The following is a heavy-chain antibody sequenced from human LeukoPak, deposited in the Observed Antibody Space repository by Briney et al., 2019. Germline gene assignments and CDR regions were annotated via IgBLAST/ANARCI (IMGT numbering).Heavy chain of an antibody. CDR1: GYTFTGYY. D-gene: IGHD1-26*01. J-gene: IGHJ3*02. CDR3: ARDLSKVGAISSNAFDI. Sequence: ASVKVSCKASGYTFTGYYMHWVRQAPGQGLEWMGWINPNSGGTNYAQKFQGRVTMTRDTSISTAYMELSRLRSDDTAVYYCARDLSKVGAISSNAFDIWGQGTMVTVSS. CDR2: INPNSGGT. V-gene: IGHV1-2*02.